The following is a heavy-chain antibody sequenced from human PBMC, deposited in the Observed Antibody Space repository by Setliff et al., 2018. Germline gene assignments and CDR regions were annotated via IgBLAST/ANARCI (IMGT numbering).Heavy chain of an antibody. CDR3: ARQPYSTTYYYYYYYMDV. J-gene: IGHJ6*03. V-gene: IGHV4-59*08. CDR2: IYYGGTT. CDR1: GASISSYY. D-gene: IGHD6-13*01. Sequence: KTSETLSLTCTVSGASISSYYWSWIRQPPGKGLEWIGYIYYGGTTNYNPSLKSRVSISLDTSKSRFSLRLSSLTAADTAVYYCARQPYSTTYYYYYYYMDVWGKGTTVTVSS.